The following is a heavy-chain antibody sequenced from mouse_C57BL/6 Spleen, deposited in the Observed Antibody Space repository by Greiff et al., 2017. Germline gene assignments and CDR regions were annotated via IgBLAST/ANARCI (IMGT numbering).Heavy chain of an antibody. CDR1: GYTFTDYY. V-gene: IGHV1-76*01. CDR2: IYPGSGNT. CDR3: ARSGYCHYYAMDY. D-gene: IGHD2-3*01. Sequence: QVQLQQSGAELVRPGASVKLSCKASGYTFTDYYINWVKQRPGQGLEWIARIYPGSGNTYYNEKFKGKATLTAEKSSSTAYMQLSSLTSEDSAVYFCARSGYCHYYAMDYWGQGASVTVSS. J-gene: IGHJ4*01.